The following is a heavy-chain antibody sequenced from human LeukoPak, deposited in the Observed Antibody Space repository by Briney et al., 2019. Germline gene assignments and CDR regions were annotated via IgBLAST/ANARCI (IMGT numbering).Heavy chain of an antibody. V-gene: IGHV1-69*13. CDR3: ASRNQYSYGYCFEY. J-gene: IGHJ4*02. Sequence: GASVKVSCKASGGTFSSYAISWVRQAPGQGLEWMGGIIPIFGTANYAQKFQGRVTITADESTSTAYMELSSLRSEDTAVYYCASRNQYSYGYCFEYWGQGTLVTVSS. CDR2: IIPIFGTA. D-gene: IGHD5-18*01. CDR1: GGTFSSYA.